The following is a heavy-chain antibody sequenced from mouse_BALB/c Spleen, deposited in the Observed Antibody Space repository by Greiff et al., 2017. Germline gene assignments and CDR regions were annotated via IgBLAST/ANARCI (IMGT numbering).Heavy chain of an antibody. J-gene: IGHJ4*01. CDR2: INPSSGYT. V-gene: IGHV1-4*01. Sequence: QVQLQQSGAELARPGASVKMSCKASGYTFTSYTMHWVKQRPGQGLEWIGYINPSSGYTNYNQKFKDKATLTADKSSSTAYMQLSSLTSEDSAVYYCAITTAYAMDYWGQGTSVTVSS. CDR1: GYTFTSYT. D-gene: IGHD1-2*01. CDR3: AITTAYAMDY.